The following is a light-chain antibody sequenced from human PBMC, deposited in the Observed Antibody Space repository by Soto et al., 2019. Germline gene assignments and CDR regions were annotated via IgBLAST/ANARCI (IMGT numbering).Light chain of an antibody. CDR1: QGVRTW. Sequence: DIQMTQSPSSVYASVGDRVSITCRASQGVRTWLAWYQQKPGKAPKLLIYAASSLQSGVPSRFSGSGSGRDFTLTITSLQPEDFATYFCQQANSFPPSWTFGQGTKVEIK. V-gene: IGKV1-12*01. CDR2: AAS. CDR3: QQANSFPPSWT. J-gene: IGKJ1*01.